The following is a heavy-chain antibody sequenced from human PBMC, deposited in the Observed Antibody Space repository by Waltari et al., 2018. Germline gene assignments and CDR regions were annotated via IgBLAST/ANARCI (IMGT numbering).Heavy chain of an antibody. Sequence: QITLKESGPTLVKPTQTLTLTCTFSGFSLSTSGVGVGWIRQPPGKALEWLALIYWNDDKRYSPSLNGRLTITKDTSKNQVVLTMTNMDPVDTATYYCAHSLGDYMNYYYYYYMDVWGKGTTVTVSS. CDR2: IYWNDDK. J-gene: IGHJ6*03. CDR3: AHSLGDYMNYYYYYYMDV. D-gene: IGHD4-17*01. V-gene: IGHV2-5*01. CDR1: GFSLSTSGVG.